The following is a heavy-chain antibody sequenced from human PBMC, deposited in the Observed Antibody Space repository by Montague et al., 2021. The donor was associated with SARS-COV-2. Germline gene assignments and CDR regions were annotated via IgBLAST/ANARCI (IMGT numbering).Heavy chain of an antibody. Sequence: SLRLSCAASGFTFSSYDMTWVRQAPGKGLEWVSSISGSGGRTYYADSVKGRFTISRDKSKNTLSLQSNSLRAEDTAVYYCAKAPYETAYVFDYRGQGTLVTVSS. V-gene: IGHV3-23*01. CDR2: ISGSGGRT. D-gene: IGHD2-21*02. CDR3: AKAPYETAYVFDY. J-gene: IGHJ4*02. CDR1: GFTFSSYD.